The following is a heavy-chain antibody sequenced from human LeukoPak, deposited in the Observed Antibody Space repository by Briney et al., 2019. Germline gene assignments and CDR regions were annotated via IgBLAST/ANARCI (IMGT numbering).Heavy chain of an antibody. D-gene: IGHD4-23*01. CDR2: INSDGSTT. J-gene: IGHJ4*02. CDR1: GFIFSSYW. V-gene: IGHV3-74*01. Sequence: GGALRLSCAASGFIFSSYWMSWVRQAPGKGLVWVSRINSDGSTTSYADSVKGRFTISRDNAKNTLYLQMNSLRAEDTAVYYCARRAGGYSHPYDYWGQGILVTVSS. CDR3: ARRAGGYSHPYDY.